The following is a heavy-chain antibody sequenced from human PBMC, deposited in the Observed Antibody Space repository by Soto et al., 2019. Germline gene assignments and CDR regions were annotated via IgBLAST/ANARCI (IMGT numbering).Heavy chain of an antibody. V-gene: IGHV4-4*07. J-gene: IGHJ5*02. Sequence: SKTLSLTCIFSGGSISEKYWNWVRQPPGKGLEWIGLIFANGHTDYNPSLKSRVTMSVDASKNQFSLRLTSMTAADTAVYYCVASLAASGLNWLDPWGRGTLVTVS. CDR1: GGSISEKY. D-gene: IGHD6-13*01. CDR2: IFANGHT. CDR3: VASLAASGLNWLDP.